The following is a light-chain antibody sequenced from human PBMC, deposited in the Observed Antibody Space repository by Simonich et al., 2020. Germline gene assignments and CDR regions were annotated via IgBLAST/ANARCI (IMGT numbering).Light chain of an antibody. Sequence: QSVLTQPPSASGTPGQRVTISCSGSSSNIGSNYVYWYQQLPGTAPKLLIYRNKQRPSGVPDRCSGSKSGTSASLAISGLQSEDEADYYCAAWDDSLNGRVFGGGTKLTVL. CDR2: RNK. CDR3: AAWDDSLNGRV. V-gene: IGLV1-47*01. J-gene: IGLJ3*02. CDR1: SSNIGSNY.